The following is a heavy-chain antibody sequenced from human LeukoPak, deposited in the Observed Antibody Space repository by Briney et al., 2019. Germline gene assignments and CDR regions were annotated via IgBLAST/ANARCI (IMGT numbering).Heavy chain of an antibody. J-gene: IGHJ4*02. CDR3: TRGWYNYFDH. V-gene: IGHV6-1*01. CDR2: TYYRSKWHY. D-gene: IGHD6-13*01. Sequence: TSQTLSLTCAISGDSVSSNSGAWNWIRQSPSRGLEWLGRTYYRSKWHYDYAASMKSRMTVNPDTSKNQFSLQLNSVTPEDTAVYYCTRGWYNYFDHWGQGTLVTVSS. CDR1: GDSVSSNSGA.